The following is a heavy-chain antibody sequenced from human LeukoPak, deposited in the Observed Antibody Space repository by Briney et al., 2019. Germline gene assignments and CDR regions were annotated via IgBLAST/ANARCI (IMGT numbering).Heavy chain of an antibody. CDR1: GFTFSSYA. J-gene: IGHJ4*02. CDR3: ARDPGSSWFDY. CDR2: IYYTGTT. Sequence: GSLRLSCAASGFTFSSYAMSWVRQAPGKGLEWIGFIYYTGTTTYNPSLKSRVTISVDMSKNQVSLRLNSVTAADTAVYYCARDPGSSWFDYWGQGTLVTVSS. V-gene: IGHV4-59*01. D-gene: IGHD6-13*01.